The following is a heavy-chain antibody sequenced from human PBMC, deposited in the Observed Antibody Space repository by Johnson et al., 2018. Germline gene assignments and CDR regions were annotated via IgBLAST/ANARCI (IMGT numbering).Heavy chain of an antibody. V-gene: IGHV3-30-3*01. CDR1: GFTFSSYA. CDR2: ISYDGSNK. Sequence: QVQLVQSGGGVVQPGRSLRLSCVASGFTFSSYAMHWVRQAPGKGLEWVAVISYDGSNKYYADSVKGRFTISRDNSKNTLYLQMNSLRAEDTAVYYCARDSCAYSSSCQKVAFDIWGQGTMVTVSS. J-gene: IGHJ3*02. CDR3: ARDSCAYSSSCQKVAFDI. D-gene: IGHD6-13*01.